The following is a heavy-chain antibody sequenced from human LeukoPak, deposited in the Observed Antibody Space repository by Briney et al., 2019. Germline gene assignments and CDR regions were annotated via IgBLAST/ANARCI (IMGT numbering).Heavy chain of an antibody. CDR3: ARTAYSSGWACFDY. V-gene: IGHV2-70*04. Sequence: SGPTLVNPTQTLTLTCTFSGFSLCTSGMRVSWIRQPPGKALEWLARIDWVDDKFYSTSLKTRLTISKDTSKNQVVLTMTNMDPVDTATYYCARTAYSSGWACFDYWGQGTLVTVSS. J-gene: IGHJ4*02. CDR1: GFSLCTSGMR. D-gene: IGHD6-19*01. CDR2: IDWVDDK.